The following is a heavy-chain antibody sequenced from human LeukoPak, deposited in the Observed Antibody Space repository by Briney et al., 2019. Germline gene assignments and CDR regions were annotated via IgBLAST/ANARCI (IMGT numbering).Heavy chain of an antibody. CDR3: ARDPRRYDFWSGYPPSNWFDP. D-gene: IGHD3-3*01. J-gene: IGHJ5*02. CDR1: GGTFSSYA. V-gene: IGHV1-69*13. Sequence: SVKVSCKASGGTFSSYAISWVRQAPGQGLEWMGGIIPIFGTANYAQKFQGRVTITADESTSTAYMELSSLRSEDTAVYYCARDPRRYDFWSGYPPSNWFDPWGQETLVTVSS. CDR2: IIPIFGTA.